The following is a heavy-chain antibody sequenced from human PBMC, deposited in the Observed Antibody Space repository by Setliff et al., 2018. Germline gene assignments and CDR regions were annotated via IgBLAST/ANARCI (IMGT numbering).Heavy chain of an antibody. CDR2: INPSGGST. CDR1: GYTFTSYY. V-gene: IGHV1-46*01. J-gene: IGHJ6*02. Sequence: ASVKVSCKASGYTFTSYYMHWVRQAPGQGLERMGIINPSGGSTSYAQKFQGRVTMTRDTSTSTVYMELSSLRSEDTAVYYCAGTYYNFWSALDYYYYGMDVWDQGTTVTVSS. D-gene: IGHD3-3*01. CDR3: AGTYYNFWSALDYYYYGMDV.